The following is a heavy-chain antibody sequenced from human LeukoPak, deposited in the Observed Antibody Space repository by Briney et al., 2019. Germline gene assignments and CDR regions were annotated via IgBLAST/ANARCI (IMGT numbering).Heavy chain of an antibody. CDR1: GYTFTGYY. Sequence: ASVKVSCKASGYTFTGYYMHWVRQAPGQGLEWMGWINPNSGNTGYAQKFQGRVTMTRNTSISTAYMELSSLRSEDTAVYYCARGTIRITMIVVVITTAFDIWGQGTMVTVSS. V-gene: IGHV1-8*02. CDR3: ARGTIRITMIVVVITTAFDI. CDR2: INPNSGNT. J-gene: IGHJ3*02. D-gene: IGHD3-22*01.